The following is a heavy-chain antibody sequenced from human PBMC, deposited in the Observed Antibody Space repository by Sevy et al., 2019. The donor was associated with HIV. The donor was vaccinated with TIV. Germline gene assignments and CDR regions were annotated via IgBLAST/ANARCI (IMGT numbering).Heavy chain of an antibody. D-gene: IGHD3-10*01. Sequence: GGSLRLSCAASGFTFSSYGMHWVRQAPGKGLEWVAVISYDGSNKYYADSEKGRFTISRDNSRNTLFLQMNSLRAEDTAVYYCAQDRAGSGSDPVGHYYYYYGMDVWGQGTTVTVSS. V-gene: IGHV3-30*18. CDR1: GFTFSSYG. CDR2: ISYDGSNK. J-gene: IGHJ6*02. CDR3: AQDRAGSGSDPVGHYYYYYGMDV.